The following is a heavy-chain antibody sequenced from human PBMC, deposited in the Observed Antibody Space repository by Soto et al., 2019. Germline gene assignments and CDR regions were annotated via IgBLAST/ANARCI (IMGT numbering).Heavy chain of an antibody. J-gene: IGHJ3*02. V-gene: IGHV1-69*13. CDR3: ARDGMYYYDSSGYYQDNDAFDI. CDR2: IIPIFGTA. CDR1: GGTFSSYA. D-gene: IGHD3-22*01. Sequence: ASVKVSCKASGGTFSSYAISWVRQAPGQGLEWMGGIIPIFGTANYAQKFQGRVTITADESTSTAYMELSSLRSEDTAVYYCARDGMYYYDSSGYYQDNDAFDIWGQGTMVTVSS.